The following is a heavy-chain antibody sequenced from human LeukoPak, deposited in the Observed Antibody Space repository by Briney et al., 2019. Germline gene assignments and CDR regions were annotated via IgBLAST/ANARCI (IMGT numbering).Heavy chain of an antibody. J-gene: IGHJ4*02. CDR2: ISGSGGST. CDR1: GFTFSSYE. V-gene: IGHV3-23*01. CDR3: ARFKYAGSPFDY. Sequence: GGSLRLSCAASGFTFSSYEMNWVRQAPGKGLEWVSAISGSGGSTYYADSVKGRFTISRDNSKNTLYLQMNSLRAEDTAVYYCARFKYAGSPFDYWGQGTLVTVSS. D-gene: IGHD2-8*01.